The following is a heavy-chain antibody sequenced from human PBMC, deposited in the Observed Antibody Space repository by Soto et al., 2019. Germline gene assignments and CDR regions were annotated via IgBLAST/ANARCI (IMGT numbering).Heavy chain of an antibody. CDR2: ISAYNGNT. J-gene: IGHJ3*02. V-gene: IGHV1-18*01. CDR3: ARDRALRLSAQGDAFDI. CDR1: GYTFTSYG. D-gene: IGHD3-10*01. Sequence: ASVKVSCKASGYTFTSYGISWVRQAPGQGLEWMGWISAYNGNTNYAQKLQGRVTMTTDTSTSTAYMELRGLGSDDTAVYYCARDRALRLSAQGDAFDIWGQGTMVTVSS.